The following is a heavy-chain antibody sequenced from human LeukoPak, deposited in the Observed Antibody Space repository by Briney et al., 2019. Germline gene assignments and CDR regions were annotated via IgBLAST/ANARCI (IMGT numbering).Heavy chain of an antibody. D-gene: IGHD3-22*01. J-gene: IGHJ4*02. CDR1: GYTFTNYH. Sequence: ASVQVSCKASGYTFTNYHIAWGRQAPGQGLEWMGWVSTNDGNTVYAQRLQGRVTMTTDTSTSVAYMELRSLTSDDTAVYYCTRAPPGMTMMTDYWGQGTLVTVSS. V-gene: IGHV1-18*01. CDR2: VSTNDGNT. CDR3: TRAPPGMTMMTDY.